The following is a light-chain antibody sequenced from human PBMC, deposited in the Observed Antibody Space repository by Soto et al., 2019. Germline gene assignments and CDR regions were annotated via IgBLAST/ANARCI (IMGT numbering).Light chain of an antibody. J-gene: IGKJ5*01. V-gene: IGKV3-11*01. CDR3: QQGSNGPT. CDR2: DAS. CDR1: QSVTSY. Sequence: EIVLTQSPAPLSLSPGDRATLSCRASQSVTSYLAWFQQRAGQAPRLLIYDASNRATGTPARFSGSGSGKDFTLTISRLEPEDSAVYYCQQGSNGPTFGQGTRLEIK.